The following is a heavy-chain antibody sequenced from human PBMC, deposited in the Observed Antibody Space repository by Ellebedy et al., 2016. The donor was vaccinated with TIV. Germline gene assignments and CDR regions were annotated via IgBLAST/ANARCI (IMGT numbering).Heavy chain of an antibody. CDR3: AILYGGRTPIDY. V-gene: IGHV3-7*01. CDR2: IKQDGSEK. D-gene: IGHD4-23*01. J-gene: IGHJ4*02. CDR1: ELIFSSYW. Sequence: PGGSLRLSCAASELIFSSYWMSWVRQAPGKGLEWVANIKQDGSEKYYVDSVKGRFTISRDNAKNSLYLQMNSLRAEDTAVYYCAILYGGRTPIDYWGQGTLVTVSS.